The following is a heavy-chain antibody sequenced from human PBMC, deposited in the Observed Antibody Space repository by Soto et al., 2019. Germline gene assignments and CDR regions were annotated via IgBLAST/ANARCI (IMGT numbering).Heavy chain of an antibody. CDR3: ARASGYSYGLDYYYGMYV. Sequence: QVQLVESGGGVVQPGRSLRLSCAASGFTFSSYGMHWVRQAPGKGLEWVAVIWYDGSNKYYGDSVKGRFTISSDNSKNTRFLQMNSLRAEDTAVYYCARASGYSYGLDYYYGMYVCGQGSTVTVAS. V-gene: IGHV3-33*01. CDR1: GFTFSSYG. J-gene: IGHJ6*02. D-gene: IGHD5-18*01. CDR2: IWYDGSNK.